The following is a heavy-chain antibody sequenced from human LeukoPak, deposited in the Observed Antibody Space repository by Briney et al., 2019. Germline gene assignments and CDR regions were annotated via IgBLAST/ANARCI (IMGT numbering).Heavy chain of an antibody. Sequence: SETLSLTCTVSGGSISSYYWSWIRQPAGKGLEWIGRIYTSGSTNYNASLKSRVSMSVDTSKNQFSLKLSSVTAADTAVYYCARDVVVVPAAIHYGMDVWGQGTTVTVSS. CDR3: ARDVVVVPAAIHYGMDV. J-gene: IGHJ6*02. D-gene: IGHD2-2*01. CDR2: IYTSGST. V-gene: IGHV4-4*07. CDR1: GGSISSYY.